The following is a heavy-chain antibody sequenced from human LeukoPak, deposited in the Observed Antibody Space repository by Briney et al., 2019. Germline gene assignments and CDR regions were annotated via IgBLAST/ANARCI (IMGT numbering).Heavy chain of an antibody. V-gene: IGHV1-69*04. CDR2: IIPILGIA. J-gene: IGHJ4*02. CDR3: AREGRDGYNLDY. CDR1: GGTFSSYA. Sequence: ASVKVSCKASGGTFSSYAISWVRQAPGQGLEWMGRIIPILGIANYAQKFQGRVTITADKSTSTAYMELSSLRSEDTAVYYCAREGRDGYNLDYWGQGTLVTVSS. D-gene: IGHD5-24*01.